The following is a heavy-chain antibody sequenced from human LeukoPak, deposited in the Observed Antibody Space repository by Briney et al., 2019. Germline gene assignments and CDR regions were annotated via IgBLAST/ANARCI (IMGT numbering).Heavy chain of an antibody. D-gene: IGHD3-3*01. J-gene: IGHJ3*02. Sequence: PSETLSLTCTVSGGSISSYYWSWIRQPPGKGLEWIGYIYYSESTNYNPSLKSRVTISVDTSKNQFSLKLSSVTAADTAVYYCARSAPPYYDFWSGYYKRTPFDIWGQGTMVTVSS. V-gene: IGHV4-59*08. CDR1: GGSISSYY. CDR2: IYYSEST. CDR3: ARSAPPYYDFWSGYYKRTPFDI.